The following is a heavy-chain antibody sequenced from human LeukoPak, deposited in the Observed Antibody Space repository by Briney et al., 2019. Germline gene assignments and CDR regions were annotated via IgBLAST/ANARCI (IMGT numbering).Heavy chain of an antibody. J-gene: IGHJ4*02. V-gene: IGHV4-31*03. D-gene: IGHD5-24*01. CDR2: IYYSGST. Sequence: SETLSLTCTVSGGSISSGGYYWSWIRQHPGKGLEWIGYIYYSGSTYYNPPLKSRVTISVDTSKNQFSLKLSSVTAADTAVYYCARDSGRDGYSFDYWGQGTLVTVSS. CDR3: ARDSGRDGYSFDY. CDR1: GGSISSGGYY.